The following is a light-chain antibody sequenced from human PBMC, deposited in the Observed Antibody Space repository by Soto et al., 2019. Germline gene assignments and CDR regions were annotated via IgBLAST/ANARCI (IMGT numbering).Light chain of an antibody. Sequence: EIVLTQSPGTLSLSPGERATLSCRASHSVTSCYLAWSQPKPGQAPRLLISGASSRATGIPDRFSGSGSGTDFPLTISRLEPDDFAVYYWQHDSTSRLTFGGGNKVEIK. J-gene: IGKJ4*01. CDR3: QHDSTSRLT. CDR1: HSVTSCY. V-gene: IGKV3-20*01. CDR2: GAS.